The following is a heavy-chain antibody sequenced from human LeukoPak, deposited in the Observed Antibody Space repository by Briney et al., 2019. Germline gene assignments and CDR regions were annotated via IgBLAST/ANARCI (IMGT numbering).Heavy chain of an antibody. CDR3: ARRRYYYGSGSNV. V-gene: IGHV4-34*01. CDR1: GGSFSGYY. J-gene: IGHJ3*01. CDR2: INHSGST. D-gene: IGHD3-10*01. Sequence: PSETLSLTCAVYGGSFSGYYWSWIRQPPGKGLEWIGEINHSGSTNYNPSLKSRVTISVDTSKNQFSLKLSSVTAADTAVYYCARRRYYYGSGSNVWGQGTMVTVSS.